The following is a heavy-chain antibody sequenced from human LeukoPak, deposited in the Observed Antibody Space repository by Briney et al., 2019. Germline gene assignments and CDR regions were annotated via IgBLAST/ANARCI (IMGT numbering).Heavy chain of an antibody. Sequence: GESLKISCKGSGYSFTSYWIGWVRQMPGKGLEWMGIIYPGDSDTRYSPSFQGQVTISADKSIGTAYLQWSSLKASDTAMYYCARHVGGSHYYYYYGMDVWGQGTTVTVSS. J-gene: IGHJ6*02. CDR2: IYPGDSDT. CDR3: ARHVGGSHYYYYYGMDV. D-gene: IGHD2-15*01. CDR1: GYSFTSYW. V-gene: IGHV5-51*01.